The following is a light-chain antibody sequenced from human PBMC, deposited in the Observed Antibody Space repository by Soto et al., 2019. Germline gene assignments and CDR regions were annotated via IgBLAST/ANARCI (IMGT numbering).Light chain of an antibody. CDR1: QSVSSN. Sequence: EIVMTQSPATLSVSPGERATLSCRASQSVSSNLAWYQQKPGQAPRLLIYGASTRATGIPARFSGSGSGTEYTLTSSSLQSEDSAVYYCQQYKNWPPAFGGGTKVEIK. V-gene: IGKV3-15*01. CDR2: GAS. J-gene: IGKJ4*02. CDR3: QQYKNWPPA.